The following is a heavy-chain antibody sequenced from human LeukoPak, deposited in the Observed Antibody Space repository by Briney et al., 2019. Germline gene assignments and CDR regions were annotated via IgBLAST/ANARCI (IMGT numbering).Heavy chain of an antibody. D-gene: IGHD2-21*02. CDR2: INHSGST. Sequence: SETLSLTCAVYGGSFSGYYWSWIRQPPGKGLEWIGEINHSGSTNYNPSLKSRVTISVDTSKNQFSLKLSSVTAADTAVYYCARLYCGGDCYLPGWYFDLWGRGTLVTVSS. CDR1: GGSFSGYY. V-gene: IGHV4-34*01. J-gene: IGHJ2*01. CDR3: ARLYCGGDCYLPGWYFDL.